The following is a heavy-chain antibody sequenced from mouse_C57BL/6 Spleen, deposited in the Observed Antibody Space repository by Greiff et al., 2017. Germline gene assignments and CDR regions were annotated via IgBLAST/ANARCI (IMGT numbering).Heavy chain of an antibody. CDR2: IRNKANGYTT. Sequence: DVMLVESGGGLVQPGGSLSLSCAASGFTFTDYYMSWVRQPPGKALEWLGFIRNKANGYTTEYSASVKGRFTISRDNSQSILYLQMNALRAEDSATYYCASYTRYFDYWGQGTTLTVSS. J-gene: IGHJ2*01. CDR1: GFTFTDYY. CDR3: ASYTRYFDY. V-gene: IGHV7-3*01.